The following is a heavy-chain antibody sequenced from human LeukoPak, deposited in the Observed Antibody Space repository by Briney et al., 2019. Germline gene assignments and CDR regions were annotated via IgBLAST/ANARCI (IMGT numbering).Heavy chain of an antibody. CDR2: INHSGST. Sequence: SETLSLTCAVYGGSFSGYYWSWIRQPPGKGLEWIGEINHSGSTNYNPSLKSRVTISVDTSKNQFSLKLSSVTAADTAVYYCAKPDTAAAPRFDSWGQGTLVTVSS. CDR1: GGSFSGYY. CDR3: AKPDTAAAPRFDS. J-gene: IGHJ4*02. V-gene: IGHV4-34*01. D-gene: IGHD6-13*01.